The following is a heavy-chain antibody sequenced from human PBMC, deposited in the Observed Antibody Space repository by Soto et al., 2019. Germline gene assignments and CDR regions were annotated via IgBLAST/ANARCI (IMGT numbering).Heavy chain of an antibody. V-gene: IGHV1-18*01. CDR1: GYTFTSYG. CDR3: TTVGLRQWLVLDY. J-gene: IGHJ4*02. CDR2: ISAYNGNT. D-gene: IGHD6-19*01. Sequence: ASVKVSCKASGYTFTSYGISWVRQAPGQGLEWMGWISAYNGNTNYAQKLQGRVTMTTDTSTSTAYMELRSLKTEDTAVYYCTTVGLRQWLVLDYWGQGTLVTVSS.